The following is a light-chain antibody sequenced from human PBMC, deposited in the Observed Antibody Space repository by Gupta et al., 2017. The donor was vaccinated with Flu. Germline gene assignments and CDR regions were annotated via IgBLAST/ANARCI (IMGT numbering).Light chain of an antibody. J-gene: IGKJ1*01. CDR3: TASLHPPPH. V-gene: IGKV1-27*01. CDR2: AAS. Sequence: SRPTAVVDRVTIICLASQDIRTSSVWYQQKPVKVPKVLISAASTLQSGVPCVFSGSGFGTDFTLILTSLQPDDVATSYCTASLHPPPHFG. CDR1: QDIRTS.